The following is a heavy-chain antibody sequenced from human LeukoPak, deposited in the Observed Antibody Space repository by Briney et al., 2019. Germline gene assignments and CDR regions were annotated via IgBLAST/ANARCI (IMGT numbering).Heavy chain of an antibody. Sequence: PGGSLRLSCAASGFTFSSFWMHWVRQAPGKGLVWVSSISSSSSYIYYADSVKGRFTISRDNAKNSLYLQMNSLRAEDTAVYYCAKPDRVATIAWGQGTLVTVSS. D-gene: IGHD5-12*01. J-gene: IGHJ5*02. CDR3: AKPDRVATIA. V-gene: IGHV3-21*04. CDR1: GFTFSSFW. CDR2: ISSSSSYI.